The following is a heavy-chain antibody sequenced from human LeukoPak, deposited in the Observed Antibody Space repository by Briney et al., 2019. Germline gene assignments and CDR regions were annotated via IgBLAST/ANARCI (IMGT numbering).Heavy chain of an antibody. D-gene: IGHD3-10*01. V-gene: IGHV3-48*01. J-gene: IGHJ4*02. CDR1: GFTFSSYS. Sequence: GGCLRLSCAASGFTFSSYSMNWVRQAPGKGLEWISYIRSSRSNTVYYAASVKGRFTISRDNAKNSQDLQMNSLRAEDTAVYYCARESSSGSNLDSWGQGTLVTVSS. CDR3: ARESSSGSNLDS. CDR2: IRSSRSNTV.